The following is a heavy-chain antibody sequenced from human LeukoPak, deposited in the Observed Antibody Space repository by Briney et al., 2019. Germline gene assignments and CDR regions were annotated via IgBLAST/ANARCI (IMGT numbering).Heavy chain of an antibody. CDR2: ISGSDST. CDR1: GFTFSSYA. V-gene: IGHV3-23*01. CDR3: ARVGMDTAMVRREYYFDY. J-gene: IGHJ4*02. D-gene: IGHD5-18*01. Sequence: QPGGSLRLSCAASGFTFSSYAMSWVRQAPGKGLEWVSAISGSDSTYYADSVKGRFTISRDNSKNTLYLQMNSLRAEDTAVYYCARVGMDTAMVRREYYFDYWGQGTLVTVSS.